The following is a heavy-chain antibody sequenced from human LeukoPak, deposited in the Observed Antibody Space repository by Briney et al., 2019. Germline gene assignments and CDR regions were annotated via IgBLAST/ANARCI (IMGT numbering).Heavy chain of an antibody. J-gene: IGHJ4*02. CDR1: GGSISSSSYY. D-gene: IGHD1-26*01. Sequence: KPSETLSLTCTVSGGSISSSSYYWGWIRQPPGKGLEWIGSIYYSGSTYYNPSLKSRVTISVDTSKNQFSLKLSSVTAADTAVYYCARGPYYSIVGATLDYWGQGTLVTVSS. V-gene: IGHV4-39*01. CDR2: IYYSGST. CDR3: ARGPYYSIVGATLDY.